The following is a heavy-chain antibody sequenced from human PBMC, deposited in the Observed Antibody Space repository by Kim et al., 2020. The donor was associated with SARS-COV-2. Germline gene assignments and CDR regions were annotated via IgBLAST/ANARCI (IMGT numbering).Heavy chain of an antibody. CDR2: VSYDGTNK. CDR1: GFTFSNHA. Sequence: GGSLRLSCAASGFTFSNHAMHWVRQAPGKGLDWVAVVSYDGTNKYYADSVKGRFTISRDNSKNTLFLQMKSLRVEDTAMYWCVRDIYAFGQNWLDPWGQG. J-gene: IGHJ5*02. CDR3: VRDIYAFGQNWLDP. V-gene: IGHV3-30*04. D-gene: IGHD3-16*01.